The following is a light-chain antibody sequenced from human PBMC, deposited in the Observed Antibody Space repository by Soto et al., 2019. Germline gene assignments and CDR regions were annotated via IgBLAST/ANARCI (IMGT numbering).Light chain of an antibody. CDR2: GNT. V-gene: IGLV1-40*01. J-gene: IGLJ1*01. CDR1: SSNIGAGYD. CDR3: QSYASSPSANFV. Sequence: QSVLTQPPSASGSPGQSVTISCTGSSSNIGAGYDVHWYQQFPGAAPKLLIYGNTNRPSGVPDRFSGSKSGTSASLAITGLRAEDEADYYCQSYASSPSANFVFGTGTKVTVL.